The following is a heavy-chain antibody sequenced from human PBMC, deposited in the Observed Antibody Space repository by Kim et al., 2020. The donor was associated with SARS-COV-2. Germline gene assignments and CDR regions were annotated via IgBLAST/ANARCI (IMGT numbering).Heavy chain of an antibody. CDR1: GGSFSGYY. Sequence: SETLSLTCAVYGGSFSGYYWSWIRQPPGKGLEWIGEINHSGSTNYNPSLKSRVPISVDTSKNQFSLKLSSVTAADTAVYYCARARYSSSWYGKRDWFDPWGQGTLVTVSS. CDR2: INHSGST. V-gene: IGHV4-34*01. CDR3: ARARYSSSWYGKRDWFDP. J-gene: IGHJ5*02. D-gene: IGHD6-13*01.